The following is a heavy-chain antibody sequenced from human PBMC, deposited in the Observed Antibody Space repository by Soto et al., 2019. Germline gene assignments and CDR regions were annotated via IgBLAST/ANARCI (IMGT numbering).Heavy chain of an antibody. CDR3: ARRITGTVSYYDGRDV. CDR2: IIPSVGTA. D-gene: IGHD1-20*01. V-gene: IGHV1-69*12. Sequence: QVQLVQSGAEVKKPGSSVKVSCKASGGTFSSYAISWVRQAPGQGLEWMGGIIPSVGTADYAQKFQGRVTSTADESTSTAYMERSSRRSEDTAVDYWARRITGTVSYYDGRDVWGQGTTATVSS. J-gene: IGHJ6*02. CDR1: GGTFSSYA.